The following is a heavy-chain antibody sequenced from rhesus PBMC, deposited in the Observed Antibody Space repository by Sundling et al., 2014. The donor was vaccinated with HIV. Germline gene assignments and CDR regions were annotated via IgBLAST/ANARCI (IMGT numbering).Heavy chain of an antibody. J-gene: IGHJ1*01. D-gene: IGHD1-1*01. CDR1: GYTISSGYY. Sequence: QVQLQESGPGLVKPSETLSLTCAVSGYTISSGYYWNWIRQPPGKGLEWIGSVYGGGGSSHFNPSLNSRVTLSEDTSKNQFSLKLTSVTAADTAVYYCARARYLGYFEVWGQGALVTVSS. V-gene: IGHV4-99*02. CDR2: VYGGGGSS. CDR3: ARARYLGYFEV.